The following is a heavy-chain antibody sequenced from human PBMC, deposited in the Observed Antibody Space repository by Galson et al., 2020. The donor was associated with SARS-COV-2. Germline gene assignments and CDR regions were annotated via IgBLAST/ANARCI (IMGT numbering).Heavy chain of an antibody. J-gene: IGHJ3*02. Sequence: SEPLSLPCAVSGTSISSGPYSWNWIRHPPGKGLEWIGYISHSGGTYYNPSLKSRVTISGDRSKNQFSLRLSSVTAADTAVYYCARLHYGEYAPEAFDIWGPGTRVTVAS. CDR1: GTSISSGPYS. CDR3: ARLHYGEYAPEAFDI. D-gene: IGHD4-17*01. CDR2: ISHSGGT. V-gene: IGHV4-30-2*01.